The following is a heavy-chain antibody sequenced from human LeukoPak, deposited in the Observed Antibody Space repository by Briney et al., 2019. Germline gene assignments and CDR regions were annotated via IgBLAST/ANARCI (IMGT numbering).Heavy chain of an antibody. J-gene: IGHJ4*02. V-gene: IGHV3-21*01. Sequence: PGGSLRLSCAASGFTFSSYSMNWVRQAPGKGLEWVSSISSSSSYIYYADSVKGRFTISRDNAKNSLYLQMNSLRAEDTAVYYCARTGYSYGYHFDYWGQGTLVTVSS. CDR2: ISSSSSYI. CDR3: ARTGYSYGYHFDY. CDR1: GFTFSSYS. D-gene: IGHD5-18*01.